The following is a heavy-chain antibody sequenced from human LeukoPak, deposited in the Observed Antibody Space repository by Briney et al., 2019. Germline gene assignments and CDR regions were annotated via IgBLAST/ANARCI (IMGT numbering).Heavy chain of an antibody. V-gene: IGHV1-8*01. CDR1: GYTFTSYD. CDR2: MNPNSGNT. J-gene: IGHJ6*03. D-gene: IGHD3-3*01. Sequence: ASVKVSCKASGYTFTSYDINWVRQATGQGLEWMGWMNPNSGNTGYAQKFQGRVTMTRNTSISTAYMELSSLRSEDTAVYYCARGPFLEWLSYMDVWGKGTTVTVSS. CDR3: ARGPFLEWLSYMDV.